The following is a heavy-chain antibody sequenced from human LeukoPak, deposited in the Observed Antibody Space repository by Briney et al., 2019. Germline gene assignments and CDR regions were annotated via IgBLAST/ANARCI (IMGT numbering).Heavy chain of an antibody. CDR2: IFHSGST. Sequence: SETLSLTCAVSGRSMDISSSFWRSWVRQPPGKGLEWIGEIFHSGSTNYNPSLKSRVTISVDKSKNQFSLKLSSLTAADTAVYYCARYLHGGKSFTPDWDFDLWGRGTLVTVSS. CDR3: ARYLHGGKSFTPDWDFDL. J-gene: IGHJ2*01. D-gene: IGHD4-23*01. V-gene: IGHV4-4*02. CDR1: GRSMDISSSFW.